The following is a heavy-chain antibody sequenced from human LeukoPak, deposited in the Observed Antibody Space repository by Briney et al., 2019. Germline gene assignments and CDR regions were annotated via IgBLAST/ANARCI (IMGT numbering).Heavy chain of an antibody. CDR1: GGPNISKSVH. D-gene: IGHD3-22*01. V-gene: IGHV4-39*01. J-gene: IGHJ4*02. Sequence: PSETLSLTRTVSGGPNISKSVHGVWIRQPRGKGLEWIGSIYYSGSTYYNPSLKSRVTIFVDTSKNQFSLKLSSVTAADTAVYYCSRRFTMISGYFDSWGQGTLVTVSS. CDR2: IYYSGST. CDR3: SRRFTMISGYFDS.